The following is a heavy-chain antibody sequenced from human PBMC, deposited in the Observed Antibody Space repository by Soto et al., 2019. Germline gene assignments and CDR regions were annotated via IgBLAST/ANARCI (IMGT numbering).Heavy chain of an antibody. D-gene: IGHD2-15*01. CDR2: ISAYNGNT. V-gene: IGHV1-18*01. Sequence: ASVKVSCKASGYTFTSYGISWVRQAPGQGLEWMGWISAYNGNTNYAQKLQGRVTMTTDTSTSTAYMELRSLRSDDTAVYYCASPGLYCSGGSCYSRYYYYGMDVWGQGTTVTVS. J-gene: IGHJ6*02. CDR3: ASPGLYCSGGSCYSRYYYYGMDV. CDR1: GYTFTSYG.